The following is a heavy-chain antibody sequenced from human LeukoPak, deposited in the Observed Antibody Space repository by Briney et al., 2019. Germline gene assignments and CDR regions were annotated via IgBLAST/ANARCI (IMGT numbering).Heavy chain of an antibody. J-gene: IGHJ4*02. V-gene: IGHV6-1*01. CDR3: VRSVVPAAMRVSYFDY. CDR2: TYYRSKWYN. D-gene: IGHD2-2*01. Sequence: SQTLSLTCAISGDSVSSNSAAWNWIRQSPSRGLEWLGRTYYRSKWYNDHAVSVKSRITINPDTSKNQFSLQLNSVTPEDTAVYYCVRSVVPAAMRVSYFDYWGQGTLVTVSS. CDR1: GDSVSSNSAA.